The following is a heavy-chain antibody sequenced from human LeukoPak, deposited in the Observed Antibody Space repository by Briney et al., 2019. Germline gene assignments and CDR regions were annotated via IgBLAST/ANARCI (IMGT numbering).Heavy chain of an antibody. Sequence: GGSLRLSCAASGFTFSSYSMNWVRQAPGRGLEWVSSISSSSSYIYYADSVKGRFTISRDNAKNSLYLQMNSLRAEDTAVYYCAREHSWAFDIWGQGTMVTVSS. CDR1: GFTFSSYS. V-gene: IGHV3-21*01. CDR3: AREHSWAFDI. CDR2: ISSSSSYI. J-gene: IGHJ3*02.